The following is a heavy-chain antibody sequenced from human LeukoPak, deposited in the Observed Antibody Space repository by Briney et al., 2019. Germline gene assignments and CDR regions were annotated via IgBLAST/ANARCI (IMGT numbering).Heavy chain of an antibody. V-gene: IGHV1-8*01. Sequence: AAVNVSCKPSGYTFRRFYVKWVQQATAQGVEGMDWVNPNSGNTGYDQELKGRVTITRNTSINTAYMELSGVTSEDTAVYYCARGRSRARYAMAVCGQGTRVTVSS. J-gene: IGHJ6*02. CDR3: ARGRSRARYAMAV. CDR2: VNPNSGNT. CDR1: GYTFRRFY.